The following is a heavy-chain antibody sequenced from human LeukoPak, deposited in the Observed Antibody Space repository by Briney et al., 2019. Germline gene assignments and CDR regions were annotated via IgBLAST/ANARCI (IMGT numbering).Heavy chain of an antibody. CDR2: INGDGSST. CDR1: EFTFSSYW. Sequence: GGSLRLSCAASEFTFSSYWMHWVRQAPGKGLVWVSRINGDGSSTSYADSVKGRFTISRDNAKNTLYLQMNSLRAEDTAVYYCAREASGYSGSTSVDAFDIWGRGTMVTVSS. V-gene: IGHV3-74*01. CDR3: AREASGYSGSTSVDAFDI. D-gene: IGHD1-26*01. J-gene: IGHJ3*02.